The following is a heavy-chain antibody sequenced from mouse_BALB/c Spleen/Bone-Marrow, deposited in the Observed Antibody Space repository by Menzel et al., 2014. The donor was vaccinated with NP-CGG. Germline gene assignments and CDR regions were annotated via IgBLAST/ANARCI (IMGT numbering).Heavy chain of an antibody. CDR3: TXXHGYYAMDX. CDR1: GYTFTSYW. Sequence: GSXLVRPGASVKLSCKASGYTFTSYWMHWVKQRPGQGLEWIGNIYPGSGSTNYDEKFKSKATLTVDTSSSTAYMQLSSLTSEXSAVXXXTXXHGYYAMDXW. V-gene: IGHV1S22*01. J-gene: IGHJ4*01. CDR2: IYPGSGST. D-gene: IGHD1-2*01.